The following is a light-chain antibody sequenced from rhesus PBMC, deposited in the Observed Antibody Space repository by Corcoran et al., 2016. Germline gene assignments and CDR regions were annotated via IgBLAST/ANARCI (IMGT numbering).Light chain of an antibody. J-gene: IGKJ4*01. V-gene: IGKV1-25*01. CDR1: QGISSY. Sequence: DIQMTQSPSSLSASVGDTVTITCRASQGISSYLAWYQQKPGKAPKLLIYKASTVKSGVPSRFSGSGSGTEFTLTISSLQPEDFATYYCPQHNSDPLTFGGGTKVEIK. CDR2: KAS. CDR3: PQHNSDPLT.